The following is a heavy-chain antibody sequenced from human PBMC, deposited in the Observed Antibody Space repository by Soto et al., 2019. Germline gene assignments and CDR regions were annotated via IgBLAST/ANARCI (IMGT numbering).Heavy chain of an antibody. J-gene: IGHJ2*01. CDR1: GFTFSSYW. V-gene: IGHV3-74*01. Sequence: EVQLVESGGGLVQPGGSLRLSCAASGFTFSSYWMHWVRQAPGKGLVWVSRINSDGSSTSYADSVKGRFTISRDNAKNTLYLQMNSLRAEDTAVYYCVREKIMVPTDYWYFDLWGRGTLVTVSS. CDR3: VREKIMVPTDYWYFDL. CDR2: INSDGSST. D-gene: IGHD3-10*01.